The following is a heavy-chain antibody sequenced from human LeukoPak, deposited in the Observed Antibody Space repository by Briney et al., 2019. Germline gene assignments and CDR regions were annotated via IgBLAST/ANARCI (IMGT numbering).Heavy chain of an antibody. D-gene: IGHD2-15*01. J-gene: IGHJ3*02. Sequence: KTSETLSLTCTVSGGSISSYYWSWLRQPSGKGLEWIGYIYYSGSTNYNPSLKSRVTISVDTSKNQFSLKLSSVTAADTAVYYCARGPYCSGGSCYSDAFDIWGQGTMVTVSS. CDR2: IYYSGST. V-gene: IGHV4-59*01. CDR3: ARGPYCSGGSCYSDAFDI. CDR1: GGSISSYY.